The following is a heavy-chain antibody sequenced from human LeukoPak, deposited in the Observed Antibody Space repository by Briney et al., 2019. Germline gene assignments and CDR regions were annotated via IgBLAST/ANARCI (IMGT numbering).Heavy chain of an antibody. V-gene: IGHV1-2*02. J-gene: IGHJ3*02. Sequence: GESLKISCKGSGYTFTGYYMHWVRQAPGQGLEWMGWINPNSGGTNYAQKFQGRVTMTRDTSISTAYMELSRLRSDDTAVYYCAESSGYYTGAFDIWGQGTMVTVSS. D-gene: IGHD3-22*01. CDR1: GYTFTGYY. CDR2: INPNSGGT. CDR3: AESSGYYTGAFDI.